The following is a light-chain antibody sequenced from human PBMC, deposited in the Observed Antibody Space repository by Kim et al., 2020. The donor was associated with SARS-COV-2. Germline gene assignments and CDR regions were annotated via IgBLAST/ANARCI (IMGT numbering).Light chain of an antibody. CDR2: TKN. Sequence: RVTTSCSGSSSNIGSNTVNGYQKRPGTAPKPLIHTKNQRPSGVPDRFSGSKSGTSASLAISGLQSEDEADYYGAAWDASLNGVVFGGGTQLTVL. CDR1: SSNIGSNT. V-gene: IGLV1-44*01. CDR3: AAWDASLNGVV. J-gene: IGLJ2*01.